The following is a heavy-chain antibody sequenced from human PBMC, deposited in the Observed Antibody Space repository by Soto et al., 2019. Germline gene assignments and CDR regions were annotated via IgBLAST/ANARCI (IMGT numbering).Heavy chain of an antibody. D-gene: IGHD3-3*01. CDR2: ISWNSETT. V-gene: IGHV3-9*01. CDR3: VKDEGGVWSGAKGSSYAYYGMDV. CDR1: GFTFDDHA. J-gene: IGHJ6*02. Sequence: EVQLVESGGGMVQPGRSLRLSCVASGFTFDDHAMHWVRRGPGRGLEWVSGISWNSETTGYADSVRGRFTISRDNAKNFLYLQINSMRVEDTAFYYCVKDEGGVWSGAKGSSYAYYGMDVWGQGTTVIVS.